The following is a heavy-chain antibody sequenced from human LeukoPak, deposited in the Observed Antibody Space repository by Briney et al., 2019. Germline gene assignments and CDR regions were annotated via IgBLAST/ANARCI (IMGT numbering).Heavy chain of an antibody. CDR1: GYTFTSYD. CDR2: MNPNSGNT. CDR3: ARGPPRRRNTVTTLNYYYYYMDV. J-gene: IGHJ6*03. V-gene: IGHV1-8*01. Sequence: ASVKVSCKASGYTFTSYDINWVRQATGQGLEWMGWMNPNSGNTGYAQKFQGRVTMTRNTSISTAYMELSSLRSEDTAVYYCARGPPRRRNTVTTLNYYYYYMDVWGKGTTVTVSS. D-gene: IGHD4-11*01.